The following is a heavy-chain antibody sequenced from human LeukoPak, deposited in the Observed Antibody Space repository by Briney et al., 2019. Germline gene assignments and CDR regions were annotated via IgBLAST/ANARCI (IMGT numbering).Heavy chain of an antibody. CDR1: GFTFSSYG. Sequence: PGRSLRLSCAASGFTFSSYGMHWVRQAPGKGLEWVAVISYDGSNKYYADSVKGRFTISRDNSKNTLYLQMNSLRAEDTAVYYCAKDREYVHRFGYGSGGSCYSLGYWGQGTLVTVSS. CDR2: ISYDGSNK. J-gene: IGHJ4*02. V-gene: IGHV3-30*18. D-gene: IGHD2-15*01. CDR3: AKDREYVHRFGYGSGGSCYSLGY.